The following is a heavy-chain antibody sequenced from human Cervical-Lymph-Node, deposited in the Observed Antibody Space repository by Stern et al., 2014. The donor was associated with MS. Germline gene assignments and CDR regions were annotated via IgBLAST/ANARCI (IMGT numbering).Heavy chain of an antibody. CDR3: ARAYGSGTFLGMDV. CDR1: GYTFTDYY. Sequence: VQLVESGAEVKKSGASVKVSCKASGYTFTDYYVHWVRQAPGQGLEWMGWVNPDSGSTKYAQRYQDSVTMTRDPSISTAYMELTRLRSDDTAVYYCARAYGSGTFLGMDVWGQGTTVIVSS. CDR2: VNPDSGST. V-gene: IGHV1-2*04. J-gene: IGHJ6*02. D-gene: IGHD3-10*01.